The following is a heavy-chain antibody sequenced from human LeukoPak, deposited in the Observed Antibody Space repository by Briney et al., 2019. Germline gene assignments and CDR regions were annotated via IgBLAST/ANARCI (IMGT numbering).Heavy chain of an antibody. D-gene: IGHD6-13*01. J-gene: IGHJ6*03. Sequence: GGSLRLSCAASGFTFSSYSMNWVRQAPGKGLEWVSSISSSSSYIYYADSVKGRFTISRDNAKNSLYLQMNSLRAEDTAVYYCARALYSRGYYYMDVWGKGTTVTVSS. CDR2: ISSSSSYI. CDR1: GFTFSSYS. CDR3: ARALYSRGYYYMDV. V-gene: IGHV3-21*01.